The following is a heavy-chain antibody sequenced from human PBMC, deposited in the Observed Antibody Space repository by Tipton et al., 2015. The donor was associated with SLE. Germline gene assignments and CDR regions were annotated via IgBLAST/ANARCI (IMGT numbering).Heavy chain of an antibody. CDR2: INYSGNT. J-gene: IGHJ3*01. CDR3: ATSLNYYDSSGPEG. CDR1: GGSFSGYY. V-gene: IGHV4-34*01. Sequence: TLSLTCAVYGGSFSGYYWSWIRQSPEKGLEWIGEINYSGNTKYNPSLKSRVTISVDTSKNQFSLNLNFMTAADTAMYYCATSLNYYDSSGPEGWGQGTMVTVSS. D-gene: IGHD3-22*01.